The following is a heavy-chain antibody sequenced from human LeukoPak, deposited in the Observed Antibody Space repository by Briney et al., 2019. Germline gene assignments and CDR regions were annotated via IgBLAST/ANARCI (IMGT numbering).Heavy chain of an antibody. Sequence: ASVKVSCKASGYTFTSYGISWVRQAPGQGLEWMGWISAYNGNTNYARKLQGRVTMTTDTSTSTAYMELRSLRSDDTAAYYCARGDPDTAMVTNWFDPWGQGTLVTVSS. CDR2: ISAYNGNT. CDR1: GYTFTSYG. D-gene: IGHD5-18*01. V-gene: IGHV1-18*01. CDR3: ARGDPDTAMVTNWFDP. J-gene: IGHJ5*02.